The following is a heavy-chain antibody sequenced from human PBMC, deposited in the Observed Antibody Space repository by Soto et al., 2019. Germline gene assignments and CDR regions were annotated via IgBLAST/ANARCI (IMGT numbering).Heavy chain of an antibody. J-gene: IGHJ3*02. D-gene: IGHD3-22*01. Sequence: GGSLRLSCAASGFTFSSYAMHWVRQAPGKGLEWVAVISYDGSSKYYADSVKGRFTISRDNSKNTLYLQMNSLRAEDTAVYYCALYYYDSSGPVDAFDIWGQGTMVTVSS. V-gene: IGHV3-30-3*01. CDR1: GFTFSSYA. CDR2: ISYDGSSK. CDR3: ALYYYDSSGPVDAFDI.